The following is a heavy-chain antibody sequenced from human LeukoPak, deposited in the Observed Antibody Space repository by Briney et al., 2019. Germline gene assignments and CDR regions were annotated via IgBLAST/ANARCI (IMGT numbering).Heavy chain of an antibody. V-gene: IGHV3-30*02. D-gene: IGHD2-2*02. CDR1: GFTFSSYG. CDR3: AKLEVVGPAAIWDD. Sequence: GGSLRLSCAASGFTFSSYGMHWVRQAPGKGLEWVAFIRYDGSNKYYADSVKGRFTISRDNSKNTLYLQMNSRRAEDTAVYYCAKLEVVGPAAIWDDWGQGTLVTVSS. J-gene: IGHJ4*02. CDR2: IRYDGSNK.